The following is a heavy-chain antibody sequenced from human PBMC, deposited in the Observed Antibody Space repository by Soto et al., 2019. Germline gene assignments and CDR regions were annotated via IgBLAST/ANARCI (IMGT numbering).Heavy chain of an antibody. CDR1: GYTFTDYD. J-gene: IGHJ4*02. CDR3: STWGRDGWYTGFF. Sequence: QVQLVQSGAEVKTPGASVKVSCKASGYTFTDYDINWVRQAPGQGLEWVGRMNPSSGKTDYAQNFQARVTMTRDTSISTAYLELSNLGYEATAVFYCSTWGRDGWYTGFFWGQGTLVTVAS. D-gene: IGHD6-19*01. V-gene: IGHV1-8*01. CDR2: MNPSSGKT.